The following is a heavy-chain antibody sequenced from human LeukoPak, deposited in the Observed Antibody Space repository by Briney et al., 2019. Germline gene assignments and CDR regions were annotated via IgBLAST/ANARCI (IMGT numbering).Heavy chain of an antibody. CDR2: MNSDGSTT. J-gene: IGHJ4*02. V-gene: IGHV3-74*01. CDR3: ATQVRGVIY. CDR1: GLTFSTYW. Sequence: GGSLRLSCGASGLTFSTYWMHRVRQAPGKGLVWVSRMNSDGSTTTHADSVKGRFTISRDNAKNTLYLQMSSLRAEDTAVYYCATQVRGVIYWGQGTLVTVSS. D-gene: IGHD3-10*01.